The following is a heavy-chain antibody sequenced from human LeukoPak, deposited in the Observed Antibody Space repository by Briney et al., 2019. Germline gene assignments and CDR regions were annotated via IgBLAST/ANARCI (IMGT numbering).Heavy chain of an antibody. CDR1: GYSFTSYD. J-gene: IGHJ4*02. CDR3: ARDPLRGGAGSYPLVY. D-gene: IGHD3-10*01. Sequence: ASVKVSCKASGYSFTSYDINWVRQASGQGLEWMGWMNPNSGNTGFAQKFQGRVTMTRNTSISTAYMELSSLTSEDTAMYYCARDPLRGGAGSYPLVYWGQGTLVTVSS. CDR2: MNPNSGNT. V-gene: IGHV1-8*01.